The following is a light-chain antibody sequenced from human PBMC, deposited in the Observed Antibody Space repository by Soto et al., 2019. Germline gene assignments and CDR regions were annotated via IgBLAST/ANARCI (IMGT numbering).Light chain of an antibody. CDR1: QSVLYSPNNKNY. CDR3: QQYYDTTRT. Sequence: DIVMTQSPESLAVSLGERATINCKSSQSVLYSPNNKNYLAWYQHKPRQPPRLLIYWASTRESGVPDRFSGSESGTAFTLTISSLQAEDVAVYYCQQYYDTTRTFGQGTKVEIK. J-gene: IGKJ1*01. CDR2: WAS. V-gene: IGKV4-1*01.